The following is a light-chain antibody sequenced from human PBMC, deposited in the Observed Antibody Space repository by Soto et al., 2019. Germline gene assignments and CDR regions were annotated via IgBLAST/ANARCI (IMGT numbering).Light chain of an antibody. CDR3: HQYNYWPFT. CDR2: GAS. CDR1: QSVSRN. Sequence: EIVMTQSPATLSVSPGERATLSCRASQSVSRNLAWYQQKPGQAPRLLIYGASTRATGIPARFSGSGSTTEFTLTISSLQSEDFAVYFCHQYNYWPFTFGQGTRLEIK. V-gene: IGKV3-15*01. J-gene: IGKJ5*01.